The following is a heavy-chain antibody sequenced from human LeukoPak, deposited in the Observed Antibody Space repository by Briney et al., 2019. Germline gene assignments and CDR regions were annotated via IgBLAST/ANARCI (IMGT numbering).Heavy chain of an antibody. CDR3: ARKLMSSRRFEY. D-gene: IGHD2-8*01. Sequence: GGSLRLSCAASGFTFSSYAMHWVRQAPGKGLEWVAVISYDGSNKYYADSVKGRFTISRDNSDNTVFLQMESVRPDDTAVYYCARKLMSSRRFEYWGQGTLVTVSS. V-gene: IGHV3-30-3*01. J-gene: IGHJ4*02. CDR1: GFTFSSYA. CDR2: ISYDGSNK.